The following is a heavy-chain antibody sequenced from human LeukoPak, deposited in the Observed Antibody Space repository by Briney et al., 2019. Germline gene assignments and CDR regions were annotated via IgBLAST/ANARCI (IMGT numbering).Heavy chain of an antibody. Sequence: GGSLRPSCAASGFTFSSFEMNWVRQAPGRGLEWVSYISDSGYGIYYAESVRGRFTVSRDNAQNSLYLQMNSLRVEDTAVYYCAREELNCGGDCFQHWGQGTLVTVSS. CDR1: GFTFSSFE. V-gene: IGHV3-48*03. J-gene: IGHJ4*02. CDR3: AREELNCGGDCFQH. CDR2: ISDSGYGI. D-gene: IGHD2-21*02.